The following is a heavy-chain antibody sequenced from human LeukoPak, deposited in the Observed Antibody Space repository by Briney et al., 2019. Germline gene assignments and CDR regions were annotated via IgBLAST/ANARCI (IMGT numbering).Heavy chain of an antibody. Sequence: SETLSLTCTVSGGSISSYYWSWIRQPPGKGLEWIGYIYYSGSTNYNPSLKSRVTISVDTSKNQFSLKPSSVTAADTAVYYCARAGYQPFDYWGQGTLVTVSS. D-gene: IGHD3-9*01. CDR3: ARAGYQPFDY. V-gene: IGHV4-59*01. CDR1: GGSISSYY. J-gene: IGHJ4*02. CDR2: IYYSGST.